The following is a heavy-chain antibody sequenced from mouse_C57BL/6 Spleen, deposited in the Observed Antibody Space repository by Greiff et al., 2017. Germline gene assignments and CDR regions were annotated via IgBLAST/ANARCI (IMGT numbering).Heavy chain of an antibody. CDR3: ARGDYGSSPSWFAY. CDR2: IFPGCGST. D-gene: IGHD1-1*01. Sequence: QVQLQQSGPELVKPGASVKISCKASGYTFTDYYINWVKQRPGQGLEWIGWIFPGCGSTYYNEKFKGKATLTVDKSSSTAYMLLSSLTSEDSAVYFCARGDYGSSPSWFAYWGQGTLVTVSA. CDR1: GYTFTDYY. J-gene: IGHJ3*01. V-gene: IGHV1-75*01.